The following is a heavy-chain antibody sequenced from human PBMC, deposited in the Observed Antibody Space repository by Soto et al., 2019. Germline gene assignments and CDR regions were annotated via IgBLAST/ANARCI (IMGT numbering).Heavy chain of an antibody. CDR2: IYYSGST. J-gene: IGHJ6*02. Sequence: SETLSLTCTVSGGSISSGDYYWSWIRQPPGKGLEWIGYIYYSGSTYYNPSLKSRVTISVDTSKNQFSLKLSSVTAADTAVYYCARDEVGYSGYDPYYHYGMDVWGQGTTVTVSS. D-gene: IGHD5-12*01. CDR3: ARDEVGYSGYDPYYHYGMDV. CDR1: GGSISSGDYY. V-gene: IGHV4-30-4*01.